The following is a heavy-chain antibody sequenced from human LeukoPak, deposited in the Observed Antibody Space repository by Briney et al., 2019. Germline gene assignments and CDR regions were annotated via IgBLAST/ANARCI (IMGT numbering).Heavy chain of an antibody. Sequence: GGSLRLSCAASGFTVSSNYMSWVRQAPGKGLEWASVIYSGGSTYYADSVKGRFTISRDNSKNTLYLQMNSLRAEDTAVYYCARVPGVYSSSWYYHYWGQGTLVTVSS. D-gene: IGHD6-13*01. CDR1: GFTVSSNY. CDR2: IYSGGST. V-gene: IGHV3-66*01. J-gene: IGHJ4*02. CDR3: ARVPGVYSSSWYYHY.